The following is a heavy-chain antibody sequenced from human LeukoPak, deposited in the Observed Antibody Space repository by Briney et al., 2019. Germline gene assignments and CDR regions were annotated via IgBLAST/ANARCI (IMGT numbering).Heavy chain of an antibody. J-gene: IGHJ5*02. CDR1: GYTFTGYY. Sequence: ASVKVSCKASGYTFTGYYMHWVRQAPGQGLEWMGRINPNIGGTIYAQKFQGRVTMTRDTSISTAYMELSSLRSDDTAVYYCARGYTSNWDSWFGPWGQGTPVTVSS. V-gene: IGHV1-2*06. D-gene: IGHD6-19*01. CDR2: INPNIGGT. CDR3: ARGYTSNWDSWFGP.